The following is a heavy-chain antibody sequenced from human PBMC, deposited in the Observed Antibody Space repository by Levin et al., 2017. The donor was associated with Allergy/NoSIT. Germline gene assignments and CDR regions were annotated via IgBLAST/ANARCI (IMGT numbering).Heavy chain of an antibody. CDR3: ARDRGNYDSSGYYFDY. J-gene: IGHJ4*02. V-gene: IGHV4-4*02. D-gene: IGHD3-22*01. CDR2: IDQSGST. Sequence: GKGLEWIGEIDQSGSTNYNPSLKSRVTISVDKSQNQFSLKLHSVTAADTAVYYCARDRGNYDSSGYYFDYWGQGTLVTVSS.